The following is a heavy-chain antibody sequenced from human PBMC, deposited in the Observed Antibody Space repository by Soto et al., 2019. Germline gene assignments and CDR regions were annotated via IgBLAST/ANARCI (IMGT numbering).Heavy chain of an antibody. CDR3: AVGYCGSASCSREYFQH. J-gene: IGHJ1*01. V-gene: IGHV4-38-2*01. CDR2: IYHSGST. D-gene: IGHD2-2*01. CDR1: GYSISSGYY. Sequence: SETLSLTCAFSGYSISSGYYWAWIRQPPGEGLEWIGTIYHSGSTFHNPSLKSRVTISVDTSKNQFSLKLRSVTAADTAVYYCAVGYCGSASCSREYFQHWGQGTLVTVSS.